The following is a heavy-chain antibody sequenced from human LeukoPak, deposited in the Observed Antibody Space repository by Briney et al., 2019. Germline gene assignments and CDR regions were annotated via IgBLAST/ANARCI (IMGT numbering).Heavy chain of an antibody. CDR1: GYSISSGYY. Sequence: PSETLSPTCAVSGYSISSGYYWCWMLQPPGKRLEWIGSIYNSVSTYYTPSLESRVTISVDTSKTQFTLKLSSVTAADTAVYYCARQGPRPCGDYDFDYWGQGTLVTVSS. D-gene: IGHD4-17*01. CDR3: ARQGPRPCGDYDFDY. J-gene: IGHJ4*02. CDR2: IYNSVST. V-gene: IGHV4-38-2*01.